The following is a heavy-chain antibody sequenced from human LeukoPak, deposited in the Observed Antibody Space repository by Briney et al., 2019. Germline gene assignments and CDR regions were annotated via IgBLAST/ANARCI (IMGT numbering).Heavy chain of an antibody. CDR3: ARVTRYFAVSSHPDNWFDP. CDR2: ISSSSYI. V-gene: IGHV3-21*01. J-gene: IGHJ5*02. CDR1: GFTFSSYS. D-gene: IGHD3-9*01. Sequence: GGSLRLSCAASGFTFSSYSMNWVRQAPGKGLEWVSSISSSSYIYYADSVKGRFTISRDNAKNSLYLQMNSLRAEDTAVYYCARVTRYFAVSSHPDNWFDPWGQGTLVTVSS.